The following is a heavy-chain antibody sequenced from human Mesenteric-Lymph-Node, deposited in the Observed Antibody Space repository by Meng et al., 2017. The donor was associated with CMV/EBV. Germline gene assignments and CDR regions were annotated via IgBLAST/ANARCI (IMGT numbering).Heavy chain of an antibody. D-gene: IGHD1-1*01. CDR2: ISSSNSYI. CDR3: VRGTIDWNGVDY. CDR1: GFTFTNYS. Sequence: GESLKISCATSGFTFTNYSMNWVRQAPGKGLEWVSSISSSNSYIYYADSVKGRFTIARDNAKNTVYLQMNNLRAEDTAVYYCVRGTIDWNGVDYWGQGTLVTVSS. J-gene: IGHJ4*02. V-gene: IGHV3-21*01.